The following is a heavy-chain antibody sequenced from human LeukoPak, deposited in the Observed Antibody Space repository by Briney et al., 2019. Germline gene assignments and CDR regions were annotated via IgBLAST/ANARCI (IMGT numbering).Heavy chain of an antibody. J-gene: IGHJ4*01. D-gene: IGHD1-26*01. V-gene: IGHV3-30*02. CDR1: GLTFSTHD. Sequence: PGGSLRLSCGASGLTFSTHDMHWVRQAPGKGLEGVAFIRYDGSHEYYADSVKGRFTISRDNSKNTLYLQMNSVRSEDTALYYCAKPSGSGVDYWGQGTRVTVSS. CDR3: AKPSGSGVDY. CDR2: IRYDGSHE.